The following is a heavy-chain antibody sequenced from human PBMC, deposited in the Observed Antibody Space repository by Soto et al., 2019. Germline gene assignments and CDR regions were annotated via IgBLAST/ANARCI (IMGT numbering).Heavy chain of an antibody. Sequence: EASVKGSCRASGYTFTSYDVHWGRQATGQGLEWMGWMNGNSGNTGYAEKFQGRVTMTSSTSISTAYIELRSLRSEDTAVYYCERGYYDSSGFYPFDFSGQGTLVTVSS. CDR3: ERGYYDSSGFYPFDF. D-gene: IGHD3-22*01. CDR2: MNGNSGNT. V-gene: IGHV1-8*01. CDR1: GYTFTSYD. J-gene: IGHJ4*02.